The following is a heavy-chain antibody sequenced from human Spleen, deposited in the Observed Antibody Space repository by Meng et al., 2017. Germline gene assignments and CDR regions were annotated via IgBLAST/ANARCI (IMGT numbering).Heavy chain of an antibody. J-gene: IGHJ4*02. D-gene: IGHD3-10*01. CDR2: INSDGSST. CDR1: EFTFSSYW. Sequence: EVQLVESGGGLVHPGGSLSLSCAASEFTFSSYWMHWVRQAPGKGLVWVSRINSDGSSTSYADSVKGRFTISRDNAKNTLHLQMNSLRAEDTAVYYCTRSSPHGSGSYPAYWGQGTLVTVSS. CDR3: TRSSPHGSGSYPAY. V-gene: IGHV3-74*01.